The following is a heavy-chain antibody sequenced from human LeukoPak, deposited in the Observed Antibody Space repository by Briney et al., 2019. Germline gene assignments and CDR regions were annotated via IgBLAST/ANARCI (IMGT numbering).Heavy chain of an antibody. CDR2: IIPIFGTA. Sequence: GASVKVSCKASGGTFSSYAISWVRQAPGQGLEWMGGIIPIFGTANYAQKFQGRVTITTDESTSTAYMELSSLRSEDTAVYYCASESYYYGSGSYRTDAFDIWGQGTMVTVSS. D-gene: IGHD3-10*01. V-gene: IGHV1-69*05. CDR3: ASESYYYGSGSYRTDAFDI. J-gene: IGHJ3*02. CDR1: GGTFSSYA.